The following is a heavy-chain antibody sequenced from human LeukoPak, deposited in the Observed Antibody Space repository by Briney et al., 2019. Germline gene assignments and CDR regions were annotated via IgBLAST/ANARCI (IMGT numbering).Heavy chain of an antibody. J-gene: IGHJ4*02. CDR2: INAGNGNT. CDR1: GYTFTSYA. CDR3: ARRDSSGWYVFDY. D-gene: IGHD6-19*01. V-gene: IGHV1-3*01. Sequence: ASVRVSCKASGYTFTSYAMHWVRQAHGQRLEWMGWINAGNGNTKYSQKFQGRVTITRDTSASTAYMELSSLRSEDTAVYYCARRDSSGWYVFDYWGQGTLVTVSS.